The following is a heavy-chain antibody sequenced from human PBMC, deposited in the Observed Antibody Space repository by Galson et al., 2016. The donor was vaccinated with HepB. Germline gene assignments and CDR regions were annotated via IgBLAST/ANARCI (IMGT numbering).Heavy chain of an antibody. CDR1: GYTFTNYY. CDR3: ARDRLHFWSGSDDAFDI. CDR2: INPSGGDT. Sequence: SVKVSCKASGYTFTNYYIHWVRQAPGQGLEWMGRINPSGGDTSYAQKFQGRVTITRDTSTSTVYTELSSLRSEDTAVYYCARDRLHFWSGSDDAFDIWGQGTMVTVSS. D-gene: IGHD3-3*02. J-gene: IGHJ3*02. V-gene: IGHV1-46*01.